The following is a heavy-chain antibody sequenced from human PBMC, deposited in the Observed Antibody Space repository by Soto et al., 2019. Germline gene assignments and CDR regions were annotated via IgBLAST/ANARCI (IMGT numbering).Heavy chain of an antibody. V-gene: IGHV4-31*03. CDR2: IYYSGST. Sequence: TLSLTCTVSGGSISSSGYYWSWIRQHPGKGREWIGHIYYSGSTYYNPSLKSRVTISVDTSKNQFSLKLSSVTAADTAVYYCVRLRYCSSTSCHRFDPWGQGTLGTV. CDR3: VRLRYCSSTSCHRFDP. CDR1: GGSISSSGYY. J-gene: IGHJ5*02. D-gene: IGHD2-2*02.